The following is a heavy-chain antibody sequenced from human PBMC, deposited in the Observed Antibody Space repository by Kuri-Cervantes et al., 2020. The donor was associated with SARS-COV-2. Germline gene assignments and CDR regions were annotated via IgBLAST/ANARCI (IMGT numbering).Heavy chain of an antibody. J-gene: IGHJ5*02. Sequence: SETLSLTCTVSGGSISSSSYYWGWIRQPPGKGLGWIGSIYYSGSTYYNPSLKSRVTISVDTSKNQFSLKLSSVTAADTAVYYCARDPGDCSSTSCHPNWFDPWGQGTLVTVSS. D-gene: IGHD2-2*01. CDR2: IYYSGST. V-gene: IGHV4-39*07. CDR3: ARDPGDCSSTSCHPNWFDP. CDR1: GGSISSSSYY.